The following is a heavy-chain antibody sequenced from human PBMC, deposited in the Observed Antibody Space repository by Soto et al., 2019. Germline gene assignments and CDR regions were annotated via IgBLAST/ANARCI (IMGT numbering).Heavy chain of an antibody. CDR2: ISGSGGST. CDR3: AKAPYCSGGSCYGYYYYGMDV. V-gene: IGHV3-23*01. D-gene: IGHD2-15*01. CDR1: GFTFSSYA. J-gene: IGHJ6*02. Sequence: XVSLRLSCAASGFTFSSYAMSWVRQAPGKGLEWVSAISGSGGSTYYADSVKGRFTISRDNSKNTLYLQMNSLRAEDTAVYYCAKAPYCSGGSCYGYYYYGMDVWGQGTTVTVSS.